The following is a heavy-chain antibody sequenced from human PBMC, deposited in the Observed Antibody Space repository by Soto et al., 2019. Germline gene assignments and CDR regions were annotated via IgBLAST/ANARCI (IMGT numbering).Heavy chain of an antibody. V-gene: IGHV4-39*01. CDR2: MYYSGST. D-gene: IGHD2-2*01. Sequence: SETLSLTCTVSGDSIISSNYYWAGIRQSPGKGLEWIGNMYYSGSTYYNLSLKSRVTMSVDTSKNQFSLKISSVTAADTSVYYCARIVVIPAAPDYYNYYGVDVWGQGTTVTVSS. J-gene: IGHJ6*02. CDR1: GDSIISSNYY. CDR3: ARIVVIPAAPDYYNYYGVDV.